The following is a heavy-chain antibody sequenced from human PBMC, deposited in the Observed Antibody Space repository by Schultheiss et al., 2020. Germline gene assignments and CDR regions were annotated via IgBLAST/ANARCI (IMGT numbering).Heavy chain of an antibody. J-gene: IGHJ4*02. Sequence: GGSLRLSCAASGFTFSSYAMSWVRQAPGKGLEWVAVISYDGSNKYYADSVKGRFTISRDNSKNTLYLQMNSLRDDDTAVYYCARAGYSTSWYVGPFDYWGQGILVTVSS. D-gene: IGHD6-13*01. CDR3: ARAGYSTSWYVGPFDY. CDR1: GFTFSSYA. V-gene: IGHV3-30*04. CDR2: ISYDGSNK.